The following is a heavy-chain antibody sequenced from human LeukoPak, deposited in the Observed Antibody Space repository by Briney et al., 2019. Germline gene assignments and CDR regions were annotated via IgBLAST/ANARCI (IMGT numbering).Heavy chain of an antibody. V-gene: IGHV4-38-2*02. D-gene: IGHD6-13*01. CDR2: IYHSGYT. CDR1: GYSISSGYY. J-gene: IGHJ3*02. CDR3: ARDLFWIAAANTNNNAFDI. Sequence: SETLSLTCTVSGYSISSGYYWGWIREPPGKGLEWIGSIYHSGYTYYNPSLMSRVTMSVDTSRNQFSLRLSSVTAADTAVYYCARDLFWIAAANTNNNAFDIWGQGTMVTVSS.